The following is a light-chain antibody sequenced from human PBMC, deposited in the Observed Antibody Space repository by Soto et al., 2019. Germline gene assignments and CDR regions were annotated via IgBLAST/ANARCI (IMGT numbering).Light chain of an antibody. V-gene: IGLV2-14*01. CDR2: EDR. Sequence: QSALTQPASVSGSPGQSITISCTGSRSNIGGYNYVSWYQQHPGKAPKLIIYEDRNRPTGVSNRFSGSKSGNTASLTISGLQAEDEADYCCSSYSTSGSLVFGGGTKLTVL. CDR3: SSYSTSGSLV. J-gene: IGLJ3*02. CDR1: RSNIGGYNY.